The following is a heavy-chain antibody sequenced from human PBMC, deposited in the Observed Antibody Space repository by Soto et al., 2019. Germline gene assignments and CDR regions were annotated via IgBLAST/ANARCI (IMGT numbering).Heavy chain of an antibody. CDR1: GGSFSGYY. CDR3: ARGDLWSGYGRFGYHFDY. D-gene: IGHD3-3*01. CDR2: INHSGST. J-gene: IGHJ4*02. Sequence: PSETLSLTCAVYGGSFSGYYWSWIRQPPGKGLEWIGEINHSGSTNYNPSLKSRVTISVDTSKNQFSLKLSSVTAADTAVYYCARGDLWSGYGRFGYHFDYWGQGTLVTVSS. V-gene: IGHV4-34*01.